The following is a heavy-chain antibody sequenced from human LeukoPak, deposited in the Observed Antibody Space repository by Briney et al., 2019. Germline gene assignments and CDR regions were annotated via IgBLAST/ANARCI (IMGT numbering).Heavy chain of an antibody. CDR1: GFTFSSYA. D-gene: IGHD6-13*01. CDR3: ASPTIPHSSSWDFDY. J-gene: IGHJ4*02. V-gene: IGHV3-30-3*01. Sequence: QTGGSLRLSCAASGFTFSSYAMHWVRQAPGKGLEWVAVISYDGSNKYYADSVKGRFTISRDNSKNTLYLQMNSLRAEDTAVYYCASPTIPHSSSWDFDYWGQGTLVTVSS. CDR2: ISYDGSNK.